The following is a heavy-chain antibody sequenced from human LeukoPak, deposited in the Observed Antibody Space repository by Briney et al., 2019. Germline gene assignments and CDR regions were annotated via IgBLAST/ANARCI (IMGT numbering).Heavy chain of an antibody. CDR1: GYSFTSYW. J-gene: IGHJ3*02. D-gene: IGHD6-6*01. Sequence: GESLKISCKGSGYSFTSYWVGWVRQMLGKGLEWMGIIYPGDSDTRYSPSFQGQVTISADKSISTAYLQWSSLKASDTAMYYCAMSSIAARRHAFDIWGQGTMVTVSS. CDR2: IYPGDSDT. CDR3: AMSSIAARRHAFDI. V-gene: IGHV5-51*01.